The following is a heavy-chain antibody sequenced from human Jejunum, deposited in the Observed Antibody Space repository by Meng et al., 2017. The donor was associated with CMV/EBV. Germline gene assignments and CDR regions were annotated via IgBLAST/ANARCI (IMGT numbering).Heavy chain of an antibody. J-gene: IGHJ4*02. CDR2: ITSSGSTK. D-gene: IGHD2-2*02. CDR1: GFAVSNYE. CDR3: VKDLLSRYTNRDY. V-gene: IGHV3-48*03. Sequence: ASGFAVSNYEMNWVRQAPGEGLEWVSLITSSGSTKYYADSVASRFTISRDNAKNSLLLHMSSLRAEDTAIYYCVKDLLSRYTNRDYWGQGTLVTVSS.